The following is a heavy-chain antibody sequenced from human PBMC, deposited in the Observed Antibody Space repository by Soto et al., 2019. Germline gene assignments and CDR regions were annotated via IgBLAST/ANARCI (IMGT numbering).Heavy chain of an antibody. D-gene: IGHD6-13*01. CDR1: GGSIXXGGXX. CDR2: IYHSGST. J-gene: IGHJ4*02. Sequence: QLQLQESGSGLVKPSQTLSLTCAVSGGSIXXGGXXWXWIXQPPGKGXEWIGSIYHSGSTYYNPSLKSRVTISVDTSKNQFSLKLSXVXAADTAVYYCASSHAGAHITAAVHWGQGTLVTVSS. V-gene: IGHV4-30-2*01. CDR3: ASSHAGAHITAAVH.